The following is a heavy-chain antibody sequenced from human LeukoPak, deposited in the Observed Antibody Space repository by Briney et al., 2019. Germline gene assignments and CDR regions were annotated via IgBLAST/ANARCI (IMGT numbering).Heavy chain of an antibody. D-gene: IGHD3-9*01. Sequence: PGASLRLSCAASGFIFRNYAMSWVRQAPGKGLEWVSAITGSGDTTYYADSVKGRFTISRDNSKNTLYVEMNTLRAEDAAVYYCAKWGAYDILTGYYVSDFWGQGTLVTVSS. CDR1: GFIFRNYA. CDR3: AKWGAYDILTGYYVSDF. J-gene: IGHJ4*02. V-gene: IGHV3-23*01. CDR2: ITGSGDTT.